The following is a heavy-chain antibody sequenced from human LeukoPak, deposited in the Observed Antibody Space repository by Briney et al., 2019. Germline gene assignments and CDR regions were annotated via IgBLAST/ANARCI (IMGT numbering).Heavy chain of an antibody. V-gene: IGHV4-34*01. Sequence: SETLSLTCAVYGGSFSGYYWSWIRQPPGKGLEWIGEINHSGSTNYNPSLKSRVTISVDTSKNQFSLKLSSVTAADTAVYCCARGHRGRYYFDYWGQGTLVTVSS. D-gene: IGHD3-16*01. CDR2: INHSGST. CDR3: ARGHRGRYYFDY. CDR1: GGSFSGYY. J-gene: IGHJ4*02.